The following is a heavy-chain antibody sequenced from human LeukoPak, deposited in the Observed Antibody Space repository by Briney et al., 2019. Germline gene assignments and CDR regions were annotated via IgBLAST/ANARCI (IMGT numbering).Heavy chain of an antibody. V-gene: IGHV3-48*04. J-gene: IGHJ4*02. D-gene: IGHD1-26*01. CDR2: ISSSGSII. CDR1: GFTFSSYS. CDR3: ARDRFSGSYPLDY. Sequence: GGPLRLSCAASGFTFSSYSMNWVRQAPGKGLEWVSYISSSGSIIYYADSVKGRFTISRDNAKNSLYLQMNSLRAEDTAVYYCARDRFSGSYPLDYWGQGTLVTVSS.